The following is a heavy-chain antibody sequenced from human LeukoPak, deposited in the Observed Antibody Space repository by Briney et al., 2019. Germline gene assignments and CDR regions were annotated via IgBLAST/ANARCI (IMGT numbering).Heavy chain of an antibody. CDR2: IYYSGST. V-gene: IGHV4-59*01. CDR1: GGSISSYY. CDR3: ARDKHGSGSAHTFDP. J-gene: IGHJ5*02. D-gene: IGHD3-10*01. Sequence: PSETLSLTCTDSGGSISSYYWSWIRQPAGKGLEWIAYIYYSGSTNYNPSLKSRVTISVDTSKNQFSLKLNSVTAADTAVYYCARDKHGSGSAHTFDPWGQGTLVTVSS.